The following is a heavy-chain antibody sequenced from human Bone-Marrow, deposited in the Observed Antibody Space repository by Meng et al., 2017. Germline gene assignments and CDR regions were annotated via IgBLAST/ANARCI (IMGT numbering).Heavy chain of an antibody. D-gene: IGHD2-15*01. V-gene: IGHV5-51*01. CDR2: IYPGDSDT. J-gene: IGHJ5*02. CDR3: ARCPGYCSGGSCYFNWFDP. Sequence: GESLKISCKGSGYSFTSYWIGWVRQMPGKGLEWMGIIYPGDSDTRYSPSFQGQVIISADKSISTAYLQWSSLKASDTAMYYCARCPGYCSGGSCYFNWFDPWGQGTLVTVSS. CDR1: GYSFTSYW.